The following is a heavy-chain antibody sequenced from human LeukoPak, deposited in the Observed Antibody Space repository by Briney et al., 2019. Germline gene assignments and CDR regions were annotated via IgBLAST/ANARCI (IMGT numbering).Heavy chain of an antibody. J-gene: IGHJ4*02. V-gene: IGHV1-24*01. CDR1: GYTLTELS. Sequence: ASVKVSCKVSGYTLTELSMHWVRQAPGKGLEWMGGFDPEDGGTIYAQKFQGRVTMTEDTSTDTAYMELSSLRSEDTAVYYCATRGYSYGPLDYWGQGTLVTVSS. CDR2: FDPEDGGT. D-gene: IGHD5-18*01. CDR3: ATRGYSYGPLDY.